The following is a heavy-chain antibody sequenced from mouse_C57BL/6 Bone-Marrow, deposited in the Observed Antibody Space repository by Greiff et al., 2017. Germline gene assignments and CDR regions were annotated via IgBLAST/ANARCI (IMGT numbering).Heavy chain of an antibody. J-gene: IGHJ3*01. D-gene: IGHD1-1*01. V-gene: IGHV5-9-1*02. Sequence: EVKLVESGEGLVKPGGSLKLSCAASGFTFSSYAMSWVRQTPEKRLEWVAYISSGGDYINYADTVKGRFTISRDNARNTLYLHMSSLKSEDTAMFYCTRDRDYYGSSYTWFAYWGQGTLVTVSA. CDR3: TRDRDYYGSSYTWFAY. CDR1: GFTFSSYA. CDR2: ISSGGDYI.